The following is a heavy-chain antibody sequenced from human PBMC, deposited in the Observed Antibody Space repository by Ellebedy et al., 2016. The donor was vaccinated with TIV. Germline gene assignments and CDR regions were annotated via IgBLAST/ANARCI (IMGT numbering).Heavy chain of an antibody. CDR2: ISHDARDI. V-gene: IGHV3-23*01. Sequence: GESLKISCAASDFTFSTYPMSWVRQAPGKGLEWVSTISHDARDIWFADSMKGRFTISRDNSKNTLYLQMNSLRAEDTAVYYCARYCSGGSCLSTGCYYGMDVWGQGTTVTVSS. J-gene: IGHJ6*02. D-gene: IGHD2-15*01. CDR3: ARYCSGGSCLSTGCYYGMDV. CDR1: DFTFSTYP.